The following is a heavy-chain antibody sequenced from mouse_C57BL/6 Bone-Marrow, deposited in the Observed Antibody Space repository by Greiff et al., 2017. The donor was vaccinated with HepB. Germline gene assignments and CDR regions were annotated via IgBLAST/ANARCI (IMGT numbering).Heavy chain of an antibody. CDR2: ISSGGSYT. Sequence: EVMLVESGGDLVKPGGSLKLSCAASGFTFSSYGMSWVRQTPDTRLEWVATISSGGSYTYYPDSVKGRFTISRDNAKNTLYLQMSSLKSEDTAMYYCARRAYYSNRYWYFDVWGTGTTVTVSS. D-gene: IGHD2-5*01. CDR3: ARRAYYSNRYWYFDV. CDR1: GFTFSSYG. V-gene: IGHV5-6*02. J-gene: IGHJ1*03.